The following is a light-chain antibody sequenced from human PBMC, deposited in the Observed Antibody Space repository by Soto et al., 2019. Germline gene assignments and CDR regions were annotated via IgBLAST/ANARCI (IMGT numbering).Light chain of an antibody. Sequence: DIQMTQSPSSLSASVGDRVTITCRASQSISSYLNWYQQKPGKAPKLLIYAASSLQSGVPSRFSGSGSGTDFTLTISSLQPEDFATYYCQQRYSTPRTFGQWTKVEMK. CDR1: QSISSY. J-gene: IGKJ1*01. CDR3: QQRYSTPRT. V-gene: IGKV1-39*01. CDR2: AAS.